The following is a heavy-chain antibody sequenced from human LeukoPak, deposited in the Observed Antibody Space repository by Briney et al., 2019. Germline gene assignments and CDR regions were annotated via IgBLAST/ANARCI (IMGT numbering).Heavy chain of an antibody. J-gene: IGHJ4*02. CDR3: ARQEAMALNPFDY. Sequence: GESLKISCKGSGYRFTSYWIGWVRQMPGKGLEWMGIIYPGDSDTRYSPSFQGQVTISADKSISTAYLQWSSLKASDTAMYYCARQEAMALNPFDYWGQGTLVTVSS. CDR2: IYPGDSDT. D-gene: IGHD5-24*01. V-gene: IGHV5-51*01. CDR1: GYRFTSYW.